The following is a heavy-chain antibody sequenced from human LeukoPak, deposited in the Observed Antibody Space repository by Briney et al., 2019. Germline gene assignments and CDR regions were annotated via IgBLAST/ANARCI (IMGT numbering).Heavy chain of an antibody. V-gene: IGHV4-4*07. CDR3: ARGYRFDP. D-gene: IGHD2-2*02. CDR1: GGSIRNYY. J-gene: IGHJ5*02. Sequence: SETLSLTCTVSGGSIRNYYWSWIRQSAEKGLEWIGRVYTSGITNYNPSLKSRVTMSIDTSKNRFSLKLTSVTAADTAVYYCARGYRFDPWGQGTLVTVSS. CDR2: VYTSGIT.